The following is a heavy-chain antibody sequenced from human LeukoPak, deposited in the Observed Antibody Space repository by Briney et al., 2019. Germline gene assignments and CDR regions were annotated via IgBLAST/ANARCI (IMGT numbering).Heavy chain of an antibody. CDR3: ARGGDASYDPLDY. Sequence: PSETLSLTCTVSGGSISSYYWSWIRQPPGKGLEWIGEINHSGSTNYNPSLKSRVTISVDTSKNQFSLKLSSVTAADTAVYYCARGGDASYDPLDYWGQGTLVTVSS. D-gene: IGHD3-16*01. CDR2: INHSGST. J-gene: IGHJ4*02. CDR1: GGSISSYY. V-gene: IGHV4-34*01.